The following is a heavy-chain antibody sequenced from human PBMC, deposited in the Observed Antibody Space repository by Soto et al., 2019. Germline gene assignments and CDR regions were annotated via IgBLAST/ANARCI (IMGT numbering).Heavy chain of an antibody. CDR3: ARGGRWRLQLYGNWFDP. CDR2: MSSSSTYI. V-gene: IGHV3-21*01. J-gene: IGHJ5*02. CDR1: GFTISSYS. D-gene: IGHD5-18*01. Sequence: LSLSCVASGFTISSYSMNWVRQAPGKGLEWVSAMSSSSTYIYYADSVKGRFTIARDNANNSLYLQMNSLRAEDTAVYYCARGGRWRLQLYGNWFDPWGQGTLVTVSS.